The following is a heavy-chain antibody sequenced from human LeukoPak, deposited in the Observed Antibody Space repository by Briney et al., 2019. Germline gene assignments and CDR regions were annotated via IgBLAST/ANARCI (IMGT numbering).Heavy chain of an antibody. J-gene: IGHJ4*02. CDR1: GGSISSSNW. CDR2: IYHSGST. D-gene: IGHD3-3*01. V-gene: IGHV4-4*02. Sequence: PSGTLSLTCAVSGGSISSSNWWSWVRQPPGKGLEWIGEIYHSGSTNYNPSLKSRVTISVDTSKNQFSLKLSSVTAADTAVYYCARAPKAFGVLRYYFDYWGQGTLVTVSS. CDR3: ARAPKAFGVLRYYFDY.